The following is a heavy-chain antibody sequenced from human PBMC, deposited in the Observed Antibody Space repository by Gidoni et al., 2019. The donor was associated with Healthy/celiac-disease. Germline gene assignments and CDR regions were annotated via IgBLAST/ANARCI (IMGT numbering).Heavy chain of an antibody. CDR1: GRSFSGYY. J-gene: IGHJ3*02. D-gene: IGHD1-1*01. V-gene: IGHV4-34*01. CDR2: INHSGST. Sequence: QVQLLQWGSGLLKPSETLSLTCAVYGRSFSGYYWSWIRQPPGKGLEWIGEINHSGSTNYNPSLKSRVTISVDTSKNQFSLKLSSVTAADTAVYYCARTPRVRGAFDIWGQGTMVTVSS. CDR3: ARTPRVRGAFDI.